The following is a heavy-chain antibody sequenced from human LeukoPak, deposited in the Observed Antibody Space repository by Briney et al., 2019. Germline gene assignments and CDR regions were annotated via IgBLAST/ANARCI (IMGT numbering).Heavy chain of an antibody. D-gene: IGHD3-10*01. CDR1: GGSISSYY. V-gene: IGHV4-59*01. CDR3: ARGSSQRRGWTDPIYYYYYMDV. Sequence: PSETLSLTCTVSGGSISSYYWSWIRQPPGKGLEWIGYIYYSGSTNYNPSLKSRVTISVDTSKNQFSLKLSSVTAADTAVYYCARGSSQRRGWTDPIYYYYYMDVWGKGTTVTVSS. J-gene: IGHJ6*03. CDR2: IYYSGST.